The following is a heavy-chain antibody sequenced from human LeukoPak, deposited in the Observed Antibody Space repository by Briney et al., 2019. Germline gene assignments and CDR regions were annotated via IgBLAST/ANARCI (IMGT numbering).Heavy chain of an antibody. CDR2: IYYSGST. D-gene: IGHD1-26*01. CDR3: ARYSGSYKVFDY. CDR1: GGSISSYY. V-gene: IGHV4-59*12. J-gene: IGHJ4*02. Sequence: SETLSLTCTVSGGSISSYYWSWIRQPPGKGLEWIGYIYYSGSTNYNPSLKSRVTISVDTSKNQFSLNLSSVTAADTAVYFCARYSGSYKVFDYWGQGTLVTVSS.